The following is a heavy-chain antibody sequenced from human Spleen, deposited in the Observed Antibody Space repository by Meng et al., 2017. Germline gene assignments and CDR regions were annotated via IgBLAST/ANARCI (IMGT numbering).Heavy chain of an antibody. Sequence: GESLKISCAASGFTVTSNEMSWVRQAPGKGLQWVAQIKSETDGGTTDYAAPVQGRFTISRDDSKNTLFLQMNSLKTEDTAVYFCATEGVDTAMPLDYWGQGTLVTVSS. D-gene: IGHD5-18*01. V-gene: IGHV3-15*01. CDR2: IKSETDGGTT. CDR3: ATEGVDTAMPLDY. CDR1: GFTVTSNE. J-gene: IGHJ4*02.